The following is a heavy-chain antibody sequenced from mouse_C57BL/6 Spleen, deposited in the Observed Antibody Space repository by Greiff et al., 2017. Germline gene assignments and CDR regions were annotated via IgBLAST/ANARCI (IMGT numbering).Heavy chain of an antibody. J-gene: IGHJ2*01. D-gene: IGHD3-2*02. CDR2: FYPGSGSI. CDR3: ARDEEVETAQAYYFDY. Sequence: QVQLQQSGAELVKPGASVKLSCKASGYTFTEYTIHWVKQRPGQGLEWIGWFYPGSGSIKYNEKFKDKATLTADKSSSTVYMELSRLTSEDSAVYFCARDEEVETAQAYYFDYWGQGTTLTVSS. CDR1: GYTFTEYT. V-gene: IGHV1-62-2*01.